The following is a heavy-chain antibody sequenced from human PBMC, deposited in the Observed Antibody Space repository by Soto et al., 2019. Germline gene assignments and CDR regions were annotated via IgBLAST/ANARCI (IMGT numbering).Heavy chain of an antibody. D-gene: IGHD4-17*01. CDR1: GYTFTSYE. V-gene: IGHV1-8*01. CDR2: MNPDSGKT. J-gene: IGHJ5*02. CDR3: ARGIKYGAYSRWFDP. Sequence: QVQLLQSGAEVKKPGASVKVSCKASGYTFTSYEINWVRQATGQGLEYLGWMNPDSGKTAYVQKFQGRVTMTWDTSXSTAYMELSSLRSEATAVYFCARGIKYGAYSRWFDPWGQGTLVTVSS.